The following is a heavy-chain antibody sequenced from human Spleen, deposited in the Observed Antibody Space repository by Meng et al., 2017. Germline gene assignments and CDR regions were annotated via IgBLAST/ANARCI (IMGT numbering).Heavy chain of an antibody. V-gene: IGHV7-4-1*02. CDR1: AYAFGGYG. CDR2: INTNTGKP. J-gene: IGHJ4*02. Sequence: QVLLLQSGPEVKKPGASVRVSCKASAYAFGGYGISWVRQAPGQRLEWMGWINTNTGKPTYAQGFTGRFVFSLDTSVSTAYLQITGLKAEDTAVYYCAAPRSGDYWGQGTLVTVSS. CDR3: AAPRSGDY.